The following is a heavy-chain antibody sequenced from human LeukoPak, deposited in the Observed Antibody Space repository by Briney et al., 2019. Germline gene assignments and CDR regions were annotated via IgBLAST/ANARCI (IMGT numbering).Heavy chain of an antibody. V-gene: IGHV5-51*01. CDR2: IYPADSDT. J-gene: IGHJ4*02. CDR1: GYNFANYW. CDR3: AVPRPNYYDSSGYLK. D-gene: IGHD3-22*01. Sequence: GESLKISCKGSGYNFANYWIGWVRQMPGKGLEWMGIIYPADSDTRYSPSFQGQVTISVDKSISIAYLQWSSLKASDTAMYYCAVPRPNYYDSSGYLKWGQGTLVTVSS.